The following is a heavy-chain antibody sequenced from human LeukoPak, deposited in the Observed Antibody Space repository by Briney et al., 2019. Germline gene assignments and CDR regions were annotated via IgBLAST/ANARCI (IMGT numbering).Heavy chain of an antibody. V-gene: IGHV3-53*04. CDR3: ARDPGYYGSGSYGRKYYYYGMDF. Sequence: GGSLRLSCAASGFTVSSNYMSWVRQAPGKGLEWVSVIYSGGSTYYADSVKGRFTISRHNSKNTLYLQMNSLRAEDTAVYYCARDPGYYGSGSYGRKYYYYGMDFWGQGTTVSVSS. J-gene: IGHJ6*02. CDR2: IYSGGST. D-gene: IGHD3-10*01. CDR1: GFTVSSNY.